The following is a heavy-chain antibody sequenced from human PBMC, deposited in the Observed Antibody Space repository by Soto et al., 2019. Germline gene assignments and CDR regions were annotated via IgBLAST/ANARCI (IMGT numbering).Heavy chain of an antibody. V-gene: IGHV4-34*01. CDR2: INHSGST. J-gene: IGHJ5*02. D-gene: IGHD2-2*01. CDR3: ARSAKIHCSSTSCYSPINWFDP. Sequence: SETLSLTCAVYGGSFSGYYWSWIRQPPGKGLEWIGEINHSGSTNYNPSLKSRVTISVDTSKNQFSLKLSSVTAADTAVYYCARSAKIHCSSTSCYSPINWFDPSGQGTLVTVSS. CDR1: GGSFSGYY.